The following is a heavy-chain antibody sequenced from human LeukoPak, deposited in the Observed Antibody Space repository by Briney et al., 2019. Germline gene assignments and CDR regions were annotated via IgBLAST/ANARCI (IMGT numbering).Heavy chain of an antibody. J-gene: IGHJ4*02. D-gene: IGHD2-21*02. CDR3: ARAQTYGDSRLLLDY. CDR1: GFTFNDYA. Sequence: GGSLRLSCAASGFTFNDYAMHWVRQRPGKGLEWVSLISWDGGSSLYADSVRGRFTMFRDNSKNSLYLQMNSLRVEDTALYYCARAQTYGDSRLLLDYWGQGTLVTVSS. CDR2: ISWDGGSS. V-gene: IGHV3-43D*03.